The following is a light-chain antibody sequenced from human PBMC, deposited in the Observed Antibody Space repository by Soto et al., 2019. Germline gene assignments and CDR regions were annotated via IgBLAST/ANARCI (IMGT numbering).Light chain of an antibody. CDR2: DAS. CDR3: QHRSNWTRT. CDR1: QSVSSSY. V-gene: IGKV3D-20*02. Sequence: EIVLTQSPATLSLSPGERATLSCRASQSVSSSYLAWYQQKPGQAPRLLFYDASTGATGIPARFSGSGSGTDFTLTISRLEAEDSAFYYCQHRSNWTRTFGQGTKVEIK. J-gene: IGKJ1*01.